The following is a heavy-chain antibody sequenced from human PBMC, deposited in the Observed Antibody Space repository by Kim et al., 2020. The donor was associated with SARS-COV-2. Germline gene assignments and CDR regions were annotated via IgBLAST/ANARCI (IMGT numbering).Heavy chain of an antibody. D-gene: IGHD6-19*01. CDR1: GGSISSSSYY. J-gene: IGHJ5*02. Sequence: SETLSLTCTVSGGSISSSSYYWGWIRQPPGKGLEWIGSIYYSGSTYYNPSLKSRVTISVDTSKNQFSLKLSSVTAADTAVYYCARHEVLDSSYNWFDPWGQGTLVTVSS. V-gene: IGHV4-39*01. CDR2: IYYSGST. CDR3: ARHEVLDSSYNWFDP.